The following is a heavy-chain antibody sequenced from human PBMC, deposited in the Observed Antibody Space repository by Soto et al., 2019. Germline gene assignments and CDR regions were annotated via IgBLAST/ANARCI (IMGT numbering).Heavy chain of an antibody. V-gene: IGHV3-43*01. Sequence: PGGSLRLSCAASGFNFDDYTMHWVRQATGKRLEWVSLINWDGGSPYYADSVKGRFTISRDNSKNSLYLQMNSLRTEDTALYFCAKDIGHLAYFYGMDVWGQGTTVTISS. CDR3: AKDIGHLAYFYGMDV. J-gene: IGHJ6*02. CDR2: INWDGGSP. D-gene: IGHD3-10*01. CDR1: GFNFDDYT.